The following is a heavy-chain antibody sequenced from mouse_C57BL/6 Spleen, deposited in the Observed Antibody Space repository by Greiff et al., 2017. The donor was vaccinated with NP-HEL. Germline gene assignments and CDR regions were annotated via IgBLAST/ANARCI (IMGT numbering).Heavy chain of an antibody. V-gene: IGHV1-42*01. CDR2: INPSTGGT. CDR3: ARNYGSSRYYFDY. CDR1: GYSFTGYY. Sequence: EVKVVESGPELVKPGASVKISCKASGYSFTGYYMNWVKQSPEKSLEWIGEINPSTGGTTYNQKFKAKATLTVDKSSSTAYMQLKSLTSEDSAVYYCARNYGSSRYYFDYWGQGTTLTVSS. D-gene: IGHD1-1*01. J-gene: IGHJ2*01.